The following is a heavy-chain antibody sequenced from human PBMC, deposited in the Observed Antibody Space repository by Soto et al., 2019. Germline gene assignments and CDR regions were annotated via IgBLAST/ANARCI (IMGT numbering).Heavy chain of an antibody. V-gene: IGHV1-2*02. CDR2: INPNSGGT. Sequence: ASVKVSCKASGYSFTAYCVHWVRQAPGQGLEWMGWINPNSGGTNYAQRFQGRVAMTTGTSTNTAYMELNSLKSDDTALYFCARSSGTYSDFDYWGQGTQVTVSS. D-gene: IGHD1-26*01. CDR3: ARSSGTYSDFDY. J-gene: IGHJ4*01. CDR1: GYSFTAYC.